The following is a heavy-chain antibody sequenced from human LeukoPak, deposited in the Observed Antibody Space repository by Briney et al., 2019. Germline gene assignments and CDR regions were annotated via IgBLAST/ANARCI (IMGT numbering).Heavy chain of an antibody. Sequence: SETLSLTCTVSGGSISSYYWSWIRQPPGKGLEWIGYIYTSGSTNYNPSLKSRVTISVDTSKNQFSLKLSSVTAADTAVYYCARHSYGYNLYYYYYMDVWGKGTAVTVSS. J-gene: IGHJ6*03. V-gene: IGHV4-4*09. CDR3: ARHSYGYNLYYYYYMDV. CDR2: IYTSGST. CDR1: GGSISSYY. D-gene: IGHD5-24*01.